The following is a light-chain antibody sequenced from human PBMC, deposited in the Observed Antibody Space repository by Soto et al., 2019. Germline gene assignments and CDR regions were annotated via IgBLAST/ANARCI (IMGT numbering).Light chain of an antibody. J-gene: IGKJ1*01. Sequence: DIVLTQSPDSLSLSPGERATLSCRASQSVSSNLAWYQQKPGQAPRLLIYGASTRATGIPARFSGSGSGTEFTLTISSLQSEDFAVYYCQQYNNWPSWTFGQGTKVDNK. CDR2: GAS. CDR3: QQYNNWPSWT. CDR1: QSVSSN. V-gene: IGKV3-15*01.